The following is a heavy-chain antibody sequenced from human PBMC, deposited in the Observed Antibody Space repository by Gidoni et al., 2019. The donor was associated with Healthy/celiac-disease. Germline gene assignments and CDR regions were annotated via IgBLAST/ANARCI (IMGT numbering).Heavy chain of an antibody. D-gene: IGHD1-1*01. V-gene: IGHV4-34*01. CDR3: ARDQNWNYGMDV. CDR2: INHSGST. Sequence: QVQLQQWGAGLLTPSETLSLTCAVYGGSFSGYYWSWIRQPPGKGLEWIGEINHSGSTNYNPSLKSRVTISVDTSKNQFSLKLSSVTAADTAVYYCARDQNWNYGMDVWGKGTTVTVSS. CDR1: GGSFSGYY. J-gene: IGHJ6*04.